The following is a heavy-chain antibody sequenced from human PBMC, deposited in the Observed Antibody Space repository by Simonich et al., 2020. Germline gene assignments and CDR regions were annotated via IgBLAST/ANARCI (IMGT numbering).Heavy chain of an antibody. CDR1: GFTFSSYA. CDR3: AKDLGERITMIVVVIDAFDI. J-gene: IGHJ3*02. V-gene: IGHV3-23*01. D-gene: IGHD3-22*01. Sequence: GGGLVQPGVSLRLSCAASGFTFSSYAMSWVRQAPGKGLEWVSAISGSGGSTYYADSVKGRFTISRGNSKNTLYLQMNSLRAEDTAVYYCAKDLGERITMIVVVIDAFDIWGQGTMVTVSS. CDR2: ISGSGGST.